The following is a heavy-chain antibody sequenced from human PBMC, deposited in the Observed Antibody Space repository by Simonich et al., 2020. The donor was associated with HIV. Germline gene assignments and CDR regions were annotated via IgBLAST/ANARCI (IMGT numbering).Heavy chain of an antibody. J-gene: IGHJ4*02. Sequence: EVQLVESGGGLVRPGGSLRLSCAASGFTFSSFWMSGVRQAAGKGLGGVANIEQDGSKKYYADSVKGRFTISRDNAKNSLYLQLNSLRPEDTALYYCAKDSPLQPHWGQGTLVTVSS. CDR2: IEQDGSKK. V-gene: IGHV3-7*03. CDR1: GFTFSSFW. D-gene: IGHD2-21*01. CDR3: AKDSPLQPH.